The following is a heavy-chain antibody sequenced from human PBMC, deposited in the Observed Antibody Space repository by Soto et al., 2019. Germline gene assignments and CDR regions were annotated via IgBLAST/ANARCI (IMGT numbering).Heavy chain of an antibody. Sequence: GGSLRLSCAASGFSFSNYWMNWVRQAPGKGLEWLANIKQDGSEKYYVDSVKGRFTISRDNAKNSLYLQMNSLRAEDTALYYCARDYGKLNPWGQGTLVTVSS. CDR3: ARDYGKLNP. D-gene: IGHD2-15*01. J-gene: IGHJ5*02. V-gene: IGHV3-7*01. CDR1: GFSFSNYW. CDR2: IKQDGSEK.